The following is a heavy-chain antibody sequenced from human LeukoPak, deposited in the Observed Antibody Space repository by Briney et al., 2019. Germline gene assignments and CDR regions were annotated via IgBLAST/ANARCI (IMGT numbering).Heavy chain of an antibody. Sequence: SVKVSCKASGGTFSSYAISWVRQAPGQGLEWMGGIIPIFGTANYAQKLQGRVTMTTDTSTSTAYMELRNLRSDDTAVYYCARDRLLGQQLVPSFDYWGQGTLVTVSS. D-gene: IGHD6-13*01. CDR2: IIPIFGTA. CDR3: ARDRLLGQQLVPSFDY. V-gene: IGHV1-69*05. CDR1: GGTFSSYA. J-gene: IGHJ4*02.